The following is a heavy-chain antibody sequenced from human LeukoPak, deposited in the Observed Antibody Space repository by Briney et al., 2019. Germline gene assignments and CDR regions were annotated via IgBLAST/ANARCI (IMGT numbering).Heavy chain of an antibody. J-gene: IGHJ4*02. CDR3: ARDGLSGYCSGGSCYSGFDY. CDR1: GGSISSSSYY. Sequence: SETLSLTCTVSGGSISSSSYYWGWIRQPPGKGLEWIGTIYYSGTTYYNPSFKSRVTISVDTSKNQFSLKLSSVTAADTAVYYCARDGLSGYCSGGSCYSGFDYWGQGTLITVSS. CDR2: IYYSGTT. V-gene: IGHV4-39*07. D-gene: IGHD2-15*01.